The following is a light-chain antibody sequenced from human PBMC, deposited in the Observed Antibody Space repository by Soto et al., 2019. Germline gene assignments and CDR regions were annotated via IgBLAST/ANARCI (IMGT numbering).Light chain of an antibody. J-gene: IGKJ1*01. CDR2: KAS. Sequence: DIQMTQSPSTLSASVGDRVTITCRASQSISTWLAWYQQKPGKAPKLLIYKASSLEGGVPSRFSGGGSGTEFTLTISSLQPDDFATYYCQQYLNRWTFGQGTKVDIK. V-gene: IGKV1-5*03. CDR3: QQYLNRWT. CDR1: QSISTW.